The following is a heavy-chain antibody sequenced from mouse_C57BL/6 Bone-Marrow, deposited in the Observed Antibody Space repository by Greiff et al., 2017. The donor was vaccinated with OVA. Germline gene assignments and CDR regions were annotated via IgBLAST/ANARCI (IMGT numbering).Heavy chain of an antibody. Sequence: QVQLKESGPELVKPGASVKISCKASGYAFSSSWMNWVKQRPGKGLEWIGRIYPGDGDTNYNGKFKGKATLTADKSSSTAYMQLSSLTSEDSAVYFCARERDGNYAWFAYWGQGTLVTVSA. CDR3: ARERDGNYAWFAY. CDR2: IYPGDGDT. V-gene: IGHV1-82*01. D-gene: IGHD2-1*01. CDR1: GYAFSSSW. J-gene: IGHJ3*01.